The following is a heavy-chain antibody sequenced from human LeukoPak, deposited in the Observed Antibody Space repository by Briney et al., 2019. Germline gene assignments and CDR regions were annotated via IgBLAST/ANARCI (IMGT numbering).Heavy chain of an antibody. V-gene: IGHV3-23*01. CDR2: ISGSGGST. Sequence: GGSLRLSWAASGFTFSSYAMSWVRQAPGKGLEWVSAISGSGGSTYNADSVKGRFTISRDNSKNTLYLQMNSLRAEDTAVYYCARDAPISAVRGVIIGYYYMDVWGKGTTVTVSS. CDR1: GFTFSSYA. CDR3: ARDAPISAVRGVIIGYYYMDV. D-gene: IGHD3-10*01. J-gene: IGHJ6*03.